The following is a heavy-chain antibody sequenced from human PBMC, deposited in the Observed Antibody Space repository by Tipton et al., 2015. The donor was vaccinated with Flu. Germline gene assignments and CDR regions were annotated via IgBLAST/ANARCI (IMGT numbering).Heavy chain of an antibody. CDR2: IYTNTNT. J-gene: IGHJ4*02. Sequence: LRLSCTVSGDSISRGSYYYNWVRQPAGEGLEWIGRIYTNTNTNYNASLKSRVTISIDRSKNQFSLKLSSVTAADTAVYYCARHQSSSLLPFDYWGQGTLVTVSS. V-gene: IGHV4-61*02. D-gene: IGHD6-6*01. CDR3: ARHQSSSLLPFDY. CDR1: GDSISRGSYY.